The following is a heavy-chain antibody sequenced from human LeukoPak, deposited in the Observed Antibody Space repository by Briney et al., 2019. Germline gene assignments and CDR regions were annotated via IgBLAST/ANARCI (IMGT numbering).Heavy chain of an antibody. Sequence: SAKVSCKASGGTFSSYAISWVRQAPGQGLERMGGIIPIFGTANYAQKFQGRVTITADESTSTAYMELSSLRSEDTAVYYCARDGGYCSSTSCQPYNWFDPWGQGTLVTVSS. CDR3: ARDGGYCSSTSCQPYNWFDP. CDR2: IIPIFGTA. D-gene: IGHD2-2*01. J-gene: IGHJ5*02. V-gene: IGHV1-69*13. CDR1: GGTFSSYA.